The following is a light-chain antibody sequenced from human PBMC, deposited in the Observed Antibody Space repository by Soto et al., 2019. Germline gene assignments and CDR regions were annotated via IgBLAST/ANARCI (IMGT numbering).Light chain of an antibody. Sequence: QSALTQPASVSGSPGQSITISCTGTSSDVGGYNYVSWYQQHPGKAPKLTIYDVHNRPSGVSNRFSGSKSGNTASLTISGRQAEDEADYYCSSYTSSSTWVFGGGTKLTVL. V-gene: IGLV2-14*03. CDR1: SSDVGGYNY. CDR3: SSYTSSSTWV. CDR2: DVH. J-gene: IGLJ3*02.